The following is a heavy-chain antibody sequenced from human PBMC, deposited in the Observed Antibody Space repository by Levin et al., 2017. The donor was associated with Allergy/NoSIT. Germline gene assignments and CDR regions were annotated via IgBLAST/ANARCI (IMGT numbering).Heavy chain of an antibody. J-gene: IGHJ4*02. V-gene: IGHV4-31*03. Sequence: SETLSLTCSVSGASTARGGYYWGWIRQHAGQGLEWVGYIYYDGSTFYNPSLKTRVKISLNTSKNQFSLSLSSVTAADTAVYYCARARTGGVSPFGYWGQGTLVTVSS. D-gene: IGHD2-8*02. CDR3: ARARTGGVSPFGY. CDR1: GASTARGGYY. CDR2: IYYDGST.